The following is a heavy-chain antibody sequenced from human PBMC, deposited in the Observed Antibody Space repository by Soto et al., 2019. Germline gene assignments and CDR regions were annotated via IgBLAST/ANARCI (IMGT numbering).Heavy chain of an antibody. J-gene: IGHJ4*02. CDR1: GYPISSGFY. D-gene: IGHD4-17*01. Sequence: PSETLSLTCAVSGYPISSGFYWGWIRQPPGEGLEWIGSIDHSGNTYYNPSLKSRVTISVDTSKNQFFLKLSSVTAADTAVYYCAREYGDYDYWGQGALVTVSS. V-gene: IGHV4-38-2*02. CDR3: AREYGDYDY. CDR2: IDHSGNT.